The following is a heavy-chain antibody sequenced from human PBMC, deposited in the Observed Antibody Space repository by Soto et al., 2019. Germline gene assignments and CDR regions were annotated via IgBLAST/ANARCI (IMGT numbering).Heavy chain of an antibody. D-gene: IGHD2-15*01. CDR3: ARGFRTPADY. CDR1: GGSFSGYY. Sequence: SETLSLTCAVYGGSFSGYYWSWIRQPPGKGLEWIGEINHSGSTNYNPSLKSRVTISVDTSKNQFSLKLSSVTAADTAVYYCARGFRTPADYWGQGALVTVSS. J-gene: IGHJ4*02. V-gene: IGHV4-34*01. CDR2: INHSGST.